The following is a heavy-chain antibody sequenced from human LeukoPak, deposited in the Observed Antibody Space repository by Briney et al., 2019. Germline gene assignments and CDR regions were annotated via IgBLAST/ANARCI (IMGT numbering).Heavy chain of an antibody. J-gene: IGHJ6*02. CDR1: VFTLSSYW. CDR2: INHNGNVN. V-gene: IGHV3-7*03. D-gene: IGHD3-16*01. Sequence: PGGSLRLSCAASVFTLSSYWMKWARQARWKGLEWVASINHNGNVNYYVDSVKGRFTISRDNAKNSLYLQMSNLRAEDTAVYFCARGGGLDVWGQGATATVSS. CDR3: ARGGGLDV.